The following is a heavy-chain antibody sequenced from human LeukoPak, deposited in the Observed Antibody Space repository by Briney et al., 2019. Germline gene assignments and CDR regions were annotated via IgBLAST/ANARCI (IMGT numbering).Heavy chain of an antibody. Sequence: GESLKISCKGSGSRFTSYWIGWVRQMPGKGLEWMGIIYTGDSDTRYSTSFQGQVTISADKSISTAYLQWSSLKASDTAMYYCARGAGTGQVYWYFDLWGRGTLVTVSS. D-gene: IGHD6-19*01. J-gene: IGHJ2*01. CDR3: ARGAGTGQVYWYFDL. CDR1: GSRFTSYW. V-gene: IGHV5-51*01. CDR2: IYTGDSDT.